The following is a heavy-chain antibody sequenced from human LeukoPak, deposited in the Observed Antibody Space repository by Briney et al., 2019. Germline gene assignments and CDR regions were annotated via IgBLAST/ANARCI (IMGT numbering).Heavy chain of an antibody. CDR3: AREEASIAVAGTVPNFDY. CDR1: GGSFSGYY. J-gene: IGHJ4*02. Sequence: SETLSLTCAVYGGSFSGYYWSWIRHPPGKGLEWVGEINHSGSTNYNPSLKSRVTISVDTSKNQFSLKLSSVTAADTAVYYCAREEASIAVAGTVPNFDYWGQGTLVTVSS. D-gene: IGHD6-19*01. CDR2: INHSGST. V-gene: IGHV4-34*01.